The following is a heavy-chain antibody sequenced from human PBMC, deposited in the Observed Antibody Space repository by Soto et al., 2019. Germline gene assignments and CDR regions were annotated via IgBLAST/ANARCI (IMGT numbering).Heavy chain of an antibody. CDR1: GGTFSSYA. Sequence: QVQLVQSGAEVKKPGSSVKVSCKASGGTFSSYAISWVRQAPGQGLEWMGGIIPIFGTANYAQKFQGRVTITADESTSTAYMELSSLRSEDTAVYYCARDPIKDIVVVPAAIAGGDYYGMDVWGQGTTVTVSS. D-gene: IGHD2-2*01. CDR2: IIPIFGTA. J-gene: IGHJ6*02. CDR3: ARDPIKDIVVVPAAIAGGDYYGMDV. V-gene: IGHV1-69*01.